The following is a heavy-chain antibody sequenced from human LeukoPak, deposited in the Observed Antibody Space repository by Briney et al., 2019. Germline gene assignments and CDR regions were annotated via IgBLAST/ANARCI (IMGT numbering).Heavy chain of an antibody. D-gene: IGHD1-26*01. J-gene: IGHJ4*02. CDR1: GGSISNYY. V-gene: IGHV4-4*07. Sequence: SETLSLTCTVSGGSISNYYWSWIRQTAGKGLEWIGRIYTSGSTNYNPSLKSRVTISVDKTKNQFSLKLSSVTAADTAVYYCARAGYSGSYSYFDYWGQGTLVTVSS. CDR3: ARAGYSGSYSYFDY. CDR2: IYTSGST.